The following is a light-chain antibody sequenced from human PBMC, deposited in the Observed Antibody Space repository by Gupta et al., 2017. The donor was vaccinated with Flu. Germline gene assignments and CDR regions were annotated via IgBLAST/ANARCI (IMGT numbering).Light chain of an antibody. CDR3: QQYNSYST. V-gene: IGKV1-5*03. J-gene: IGKJ1*01. Sequence: DIQMTQSPSTLSASVGDRVTITCRASQSISSRLAWYQQKPGKAPKLLIYKASSLESGVPSRFSGSGSGTEFTLTISGLQPDDFATYYCQQYNSYSTFGQGTKVEIK. CDR2: KAS. CDR1: QSISSR.